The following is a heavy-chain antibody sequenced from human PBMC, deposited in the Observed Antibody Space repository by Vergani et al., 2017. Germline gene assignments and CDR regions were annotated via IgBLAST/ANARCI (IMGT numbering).Heavy chain of an antibody. Sequence: VQLVESGGGVVQPGRSLRLSCAASGFTFSSYSMNWVRQAPGKGLEWVSSISSSSSYIYYADSVKGRFTISRDNAKNSLYLQMNSLRAEDTAVYYCARDCSGGSCQYYGMDVWGQGTTVTVSS. CDR1: GFTFSSYS. CDR3: ARDCSGGSCQYYGMDV. D-gene: IGHD2-15*01. J-gene: IGHJ6*02. CDR2: ISSSSSYI. V-gene: IGHV3-21*01.